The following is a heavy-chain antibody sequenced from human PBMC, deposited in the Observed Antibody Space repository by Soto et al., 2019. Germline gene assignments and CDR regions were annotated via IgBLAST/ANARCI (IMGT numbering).Heavy chain of an antibody. V-gene: IGHV3-21*01. D-gene: IGHD2-2*01. CDR3: ARRKQYHAGGMDV. CDR2: ISSSSSYT. J-gene: IGHJ6*02. CDR1: GFTFSSYS. Sequence: GGSLRLSCAASGFTFSSYSMNWVRQAPGKGMEWVSSISSSSSYTYYVDSVKGRFTISRDNAKNSLYLQMNSLRAEDTAVYYCARRKQYHAGGMDVWGPGTTVTGSS.